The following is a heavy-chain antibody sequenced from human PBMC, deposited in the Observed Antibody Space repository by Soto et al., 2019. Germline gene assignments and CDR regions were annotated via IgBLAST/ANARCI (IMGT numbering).Heavy chain of an antibody. CDR3: DRARGGFLGTPGMDV. Sequence: SETLSLTCTVSGGSISSYSWSWIRQPPGKGLEWIGYIYHSGSTYYNPSLKSRVTISVDRSKNQFSLKLSSVTAADTAVYYCDRARGGFLGTPGMDVWAQGTTVPFSS. CDR2: IYHSGST. D-gene: IGHD3-3*01. V-gene: IGHV4-30-2*01. CDR1: GGSISSYS. J-gene: IGHJ6*02.